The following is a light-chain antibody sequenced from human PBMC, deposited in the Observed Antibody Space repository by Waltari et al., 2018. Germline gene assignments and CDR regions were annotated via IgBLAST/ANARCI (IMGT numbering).Light chain of an antibody. CDR1: QSLVHSNGNTY. J-gene: IGKJ2*03. CDR3: GQGTHLYS. V-gene: IGKV2-30*02. Sequence: SISCRSSQSLVHSNGNTYLSWYQQKPGQPPRRLIYEVSNQDSGVPDRFSGSGAVTDFTLKISGVEAEDVGVYYCGQGTHLYSFGQGTKVEIK. CDR2: EVS.